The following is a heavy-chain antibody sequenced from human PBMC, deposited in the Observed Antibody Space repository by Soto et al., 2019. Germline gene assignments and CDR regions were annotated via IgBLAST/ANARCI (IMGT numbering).Heavy chain of an antibody. D-gene: IGHD3-16*01. CDR3: ARGREGLGV. Sequence: SETLSLTCAVYGGSFSGYYWSWIRQPPGKGLEWIGEINHSGSTNYNPSLKSRVTISVDTSKNQFSLKLSSVTAADTAVYYCARGREGLGVWGQGTTVTVSS. V-gene: IGHV4-34*01. CDR1: GGSFSGYY. J-gene: IGHJ6*02. CDR2: INHSGST.